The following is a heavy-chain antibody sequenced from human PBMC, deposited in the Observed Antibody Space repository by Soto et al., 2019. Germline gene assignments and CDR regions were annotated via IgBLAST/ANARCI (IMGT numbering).Heavy chain of an antibody. D-gene: IGHD3-10*01. J-gene: IGHJ4*02. Sequence: EASVKVSCKASGYTFTSYAMHWVRQAPGQRLEWMGWINAGNGNTKYSQKFQGRVTITRDTSASTAYMELSSLRSEDTAVYYCARIKLLWFGELPEAPFDYWGQGTLVTVS. CDR1: GYTFTSYA. CDR3: ARIKLLWFGELPEAPFDY. CDR2: INAGNGNT. V-gene: IGHV1-3*01.